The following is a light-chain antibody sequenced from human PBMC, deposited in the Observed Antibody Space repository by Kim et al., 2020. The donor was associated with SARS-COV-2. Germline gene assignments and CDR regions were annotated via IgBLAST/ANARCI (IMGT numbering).Light chain of an antibody. Sequence: SSELTQDPAVSVALGQTVRITCRGDSLRSYYATWYQQKPGQAPVLVIYGKNNRPSGIPDRFSGSSSGNTASLTITGAQAEEEADYYCKSRGTSGNVVFGGGTKLTVL. CDR1: SLRSYY. J-gene: IGLJ2*01. CDR3: KSRGTSGNVV. V-gene: IGLV3-19*01. CDR2: GKN.